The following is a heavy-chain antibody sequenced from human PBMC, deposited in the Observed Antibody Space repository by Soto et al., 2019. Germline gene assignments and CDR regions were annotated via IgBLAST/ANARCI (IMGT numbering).Heavy chain of an antibody. CDR2: IRVYNGNA. CDR1: GDTFSSNV. Sequence: GASVKVSCKVSGDTFSSNVITWVRQAPGQGLEWMGWIRVYNGNADYAQNLQGRVTMTTDTSTNTAYMELRSLRFDDTAVYYCAQGLGAYRGQGSLVIVSS. V-gene: IGHV1-18*01. D-gene: IGHD3-16*01. CDR3: AQGLGAY. J-gene: IGHJ4*02.